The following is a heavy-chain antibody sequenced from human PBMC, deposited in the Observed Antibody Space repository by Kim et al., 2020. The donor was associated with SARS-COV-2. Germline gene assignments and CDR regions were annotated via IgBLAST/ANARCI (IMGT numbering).Heavy chain of an antibody. J-gene: IGHJ6*02. CDR2: ISYDGSNK. CDR1: GFTFSSYG. V-gene: IGHV3-30*18. D-gene: IGHD5-18*01. CDR3: AKEWGKDTAMAMDV. Sequence: GGSLRLSCAASGFTFSSYGMHWVRQAPGKGLEWVAVISYDGSNKYYADSVKGRFTISRDNSKNTLYLQMNSLRAEYTAVYYCAKEWGKDTAMAMDVWGQGTTVTVSS.